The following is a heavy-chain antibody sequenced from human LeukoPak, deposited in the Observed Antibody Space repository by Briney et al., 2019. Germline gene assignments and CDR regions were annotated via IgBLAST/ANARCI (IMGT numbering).Heavy chain of an antibody. CDR2: VNPNSGDT. CDR3: TRQRPQTGTFDY. V-gene: IGHV1-8*01. CDR1: GYSFNIYE. D-gene: IGHD3-9*01. Sequence: ASVKVSCKTSGYSFNIYEINWVRQATGQGLEWMGWVNPNSGDTDYAQKFQGRLTMTRNTSISTAYMELSGLRLEDTAVYYCTRQRPQTGTFDYWGQGALVTVSS. J-gene: IGHJ4*02.